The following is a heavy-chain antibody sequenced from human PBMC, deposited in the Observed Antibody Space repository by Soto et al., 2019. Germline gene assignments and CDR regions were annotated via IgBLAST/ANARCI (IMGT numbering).Heavy chain of an antibody. V-gene: IGHV3-30-3*01. CDR2: ISYDGSNK. Sequence: QVQVVESGGGVVQPGRSLRLSCAASGFTFSNYAMHWVRQAPGKGLEWVAVISYDGSNKYYADSVKGRLTISRDNSKNTVYLQLNSLRAEDMAVYFCARVGFNYYFDYWGLGTLVTVSS. J-gene: IGHJ4*02. CDR1: GFTFSNYA. CDR3: ARVGFNYYFDY.